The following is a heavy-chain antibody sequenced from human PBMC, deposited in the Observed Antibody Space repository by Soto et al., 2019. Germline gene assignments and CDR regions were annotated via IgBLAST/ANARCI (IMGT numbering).Heavy chain of an antibody. CDR2: IIPIFGTA. Sequence: ASVKVSCKASGGTFSSYAISWVRQAPGQGLEWMGGIIPIFGTANYAQKFQGRVTITADESTSTAYMELSSLRSEDTAVYYCARDWGRDGYNFLDSGPGNAFDIWGQGTMVTVSS. D-gene: IGHD5-12*01. J-gene: IGHJ3*02. CDR3: ARDWGRDGYNFLDSGPGNAFDI. V-gene: IGHV1-69*13. CDR1: GGTFSSYA.